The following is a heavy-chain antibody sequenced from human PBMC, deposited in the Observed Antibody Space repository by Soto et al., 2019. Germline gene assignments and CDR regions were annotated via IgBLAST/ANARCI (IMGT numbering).Heavy chain of an antibody. V-gene: IGHV2-5*02. J-gene: IGHJ3*02. CDR3: AHGVITFGGVVGEDAFDI. Sequence: GLDLEWLAVIYWDDDRRYSPSLKSRLTITKDTSKNLVVLLMTNMDPVDTATYFCAHGVITFGGVVGEDAFDIWGKGTMVTVSS. D-gene: IGHD3-16*02. CDR2: IYWDDDR.